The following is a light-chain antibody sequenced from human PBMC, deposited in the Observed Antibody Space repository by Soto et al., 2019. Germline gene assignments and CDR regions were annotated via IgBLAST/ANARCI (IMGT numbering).Light chain of an antibody. Sequence: EIVMTQSPATLSVSPGERATLSCRASQRVSSNLAWCQQKPGQAPRLLIYGASTRATGIPARFICSGSGTEFTLAISSLQSEDAAVHYCQQYYTTPWTFGQGTKVDIK. CDR1: QRVSSN. CDR3: QQYYTTPWT. CDR2: GAS. J-gene: IGKJ1*01. V-gene: IGKV3-15*01.